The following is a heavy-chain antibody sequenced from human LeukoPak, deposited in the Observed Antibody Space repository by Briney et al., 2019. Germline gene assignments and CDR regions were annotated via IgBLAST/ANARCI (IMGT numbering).Heavy chain of an antibody. V-gene: IGHV4-39*07. D-gene: IGHD3-10*01. CDR2: IYYSGGT. J-gene: IGHJ6*03. Sequence: SETLSLTCTVSGGSISSSSYYWGWIRQPPGKGLEWIGSIYYSGGTYYNPSLKSRVTISVDKSKNQFSLKLSSVTAADTAVCYCAKEGWFGELFHLGYYMDVWGKGTTVTISS. CDR1: GGSISSSSYY. CDR3: AKEGWFGELFHLGYYMDV.